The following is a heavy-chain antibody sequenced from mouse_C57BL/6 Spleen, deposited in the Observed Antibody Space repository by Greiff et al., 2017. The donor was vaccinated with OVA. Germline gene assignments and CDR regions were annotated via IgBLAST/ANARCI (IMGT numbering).Heavy chain of an antibody. V-gene: IGHV1-55*01. CDR2: IYPGSGST. D-gene: IGHD2-3*01. CDR3: ARSGWLLREDAMDY. Sequence: QVQLQQPGAELVKPGASVQMSCKASGYTFTSYWITWVKQRPGQGLEWIGDIYPGSGSTNYNEKFKSKATLTVDTSSSTAYMQLSSLTSEDSAVYYCARSGWLLREDAMDYWGQGTSVTVSS. CDR1: GYTFTSYW. J-gene: IGHJ4*01.